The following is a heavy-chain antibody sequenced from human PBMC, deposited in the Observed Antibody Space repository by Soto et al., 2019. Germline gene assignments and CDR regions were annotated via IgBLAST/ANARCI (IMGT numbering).Heavy chain of an antibody. V-gene: IGHV1-18*01. J-gene: IGHJ6*02. CDR1: GYIFVNYG. D-gene: IGHD3-16*01. CDR3: VMVDNYVTPTPQDV. CDR2: ISPYTGNT. Sequence: QVQLVQSGDEGKKPGASVKVSCKASGYIFVNYGIAWVRQAPGQGLEWMGWISPYTGNTHSATKVQGRLTMTTDTSTSTAYMDLGSLTSDDTAMYYCVMVDNYVTPTPQDVWGQGTTVTVSS.